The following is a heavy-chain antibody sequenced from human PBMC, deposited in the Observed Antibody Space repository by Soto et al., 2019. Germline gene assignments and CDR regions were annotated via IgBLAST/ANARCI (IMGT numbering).Heavy chain of an antibody. J-gene: IGHJ6*02. V-gene: IGHV1-69*13. Sequence: GASVKVSCKASGGTFSSYAISWVRQAPGQGLEWMGGIIPIFGTANYAQKFQGRVTITADESTSTAYMELSSLRSEDTAVYYCANCDYYGSETSNAGGRYYGMDVCGQGPTVTLSS. D-gene: IGHD3-10*01. CDR2: IIPIFGTA. CDR1: GGTFSSYA. CDR3: ANCDYYGSETSNAGGRYYGMDV.